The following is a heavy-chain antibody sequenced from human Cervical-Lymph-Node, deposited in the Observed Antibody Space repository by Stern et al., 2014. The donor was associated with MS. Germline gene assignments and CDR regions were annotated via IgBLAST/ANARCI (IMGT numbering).Heavy chain of an antibody. Sequence: VQLVESGGGVVQPGRSLRLSCAASGFAFSDYGMHWVRQAPGKGLEWVAVISCDGRDKFYADSVKGRCTISRDNSQNTLHLQVNSLRTEDTALYYCAKASSGGYDFRLAETWGQGTLVIVSS. V-gene: IGHV3-30*18. CDR2: ISCDGRDK. D-gene: IGHD5-12*01. CDR3: AKASSGGYDFRLAET. J-gene: IGHJ5*02. CDR1: GFAFSDYG.